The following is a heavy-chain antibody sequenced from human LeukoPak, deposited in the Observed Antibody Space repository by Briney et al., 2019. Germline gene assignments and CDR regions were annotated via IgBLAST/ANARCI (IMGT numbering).Heavy chain of an antibody. CDR1: GFTFDDYA. J-gene: IGHJ4*02. CDR3: AKDDRAVAGTGYFDY. D-gene: IGHD6-19*01. Sequence: GGSLRLSCAASGFTFDDYAMHWVRQAPGKGLEWVSVISWDGGYTYYADSVKGRFTISRDNSENSLYLQMNSLRTEDTALYYCAKDDRAVAGTGYFDYWGQGTLVTVSS. CDR2: ISWDGGYT. V-gene: IGHV3-43D*03.